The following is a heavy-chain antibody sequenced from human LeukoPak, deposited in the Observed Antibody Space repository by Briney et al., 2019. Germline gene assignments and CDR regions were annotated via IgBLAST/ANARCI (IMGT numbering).Heavy chain of an antibody. CDR3: AREAGDINGYDYDRGGFDV. V-gene: IGHV4-4*07. J-gene: IGHJ3*01. D-gene: IGHD3-22*01. CDR2: IYTTGST. CDR1: GGSISNHY. Sequence: SETLSLTCTVSGGSISNHYWNWLRQPAGKGLEWIGRIYTTGSTNYNPPLKSRVTISVDMSKNQFSLKLSSVTAADTAVYYCAREAGDINGYDYDRGGFDVWGQGTMVSVCS.